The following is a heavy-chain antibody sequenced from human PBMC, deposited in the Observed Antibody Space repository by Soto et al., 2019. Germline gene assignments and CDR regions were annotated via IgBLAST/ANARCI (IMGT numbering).Heavy chain of an antibody. Sequence: EVQLVESGGGLGQPGRSLRLSCAASGFTFDDYAMHWVRQAPGKGLEWVSGISWNSGSIGYADSVKGRFTISRDNAKNSLYLQMNSLRAEDTALYYCAKAGVVPAAMGTYYFDYWGQGTLVTVSS. D-gene: IGHD2-2*01. J-gene: IGHJ4*02. CDR3: AKAGVVPAAMGTYYFDY. CDR1: GFTFDDYA. V-gene: IGHV3-9*01. CDR2: ISWNSGSI.